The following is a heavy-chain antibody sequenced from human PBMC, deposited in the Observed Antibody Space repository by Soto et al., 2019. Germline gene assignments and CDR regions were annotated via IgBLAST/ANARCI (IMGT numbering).Heavy chain of an antibody. D-gene: IGHD2-21*02. V-gene: IGHV4-59*08. CDR3: ARHRRRVASAGVDY. CDR1: GDSISSYY. J-gene: IGHJ4*02. CDR2: IYYRGDT. Sequence: QVQLQESGPGLVKPSETLSLTCTVSGDSISSYYWSWFRQPPGKGLEWIGYIYYRGDTNYNPSLKSRVHTSVDTSINQFSLKLSSVTAADTAVYYCARHRRRVASAGVDYWGQGTLVTVSS.